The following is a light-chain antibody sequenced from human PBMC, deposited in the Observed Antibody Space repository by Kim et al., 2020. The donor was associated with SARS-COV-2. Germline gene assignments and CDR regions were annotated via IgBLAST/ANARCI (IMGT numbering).Light chain of an antibody. J-gene: IGKJ5*01. Sequence: ASVGDRVTITCLASQDISTYLAWYQQKPGKAPKLLIYPTSTVQSGVPSGFSGSGSGTEFTLTISNLQPEDFATYYCQQLISYPLTFGQGTRLEIK. CDR3: QQLISYPLT. V-gene: IGKV1-9*01. CDR2: PTS. CDR1: QDISTY.